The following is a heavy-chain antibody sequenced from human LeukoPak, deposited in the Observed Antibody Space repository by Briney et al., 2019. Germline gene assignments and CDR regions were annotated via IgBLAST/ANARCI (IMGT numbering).Heavy chain of an antibody. CDR1: GGTFSSYA. J-gene: IGHJ4*02. D-gene: IGHD2-15*01. CDR2: IIPILGIA. CDR3: ARDSEGYCSY. Sequence: SVKVCCKASGGTFSSYAISWVRQAPGQGLEWMGRIIPILGIANYAQKFQGRVTITADKSTSTAYMELSSLRSEDTAVYYCARDSEGYCSYWGQGTLVTVSS. V-gene: IGHV1-69*04.